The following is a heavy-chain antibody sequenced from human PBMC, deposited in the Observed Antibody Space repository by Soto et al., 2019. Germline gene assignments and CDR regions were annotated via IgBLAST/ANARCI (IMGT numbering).Heavy chain of an antibody. CDR3: ARSRITMGRGVIRTRYYGMDG. CDR2: INHSGST. Sequence: TLSLTCAVYGGSFSGYYWSWIRQPPGKGLEWIGEINHSGSTNYNPSLKSRVTISVDTSKNQFSLKLSSVTAADTAVYYCARSRITMGRGVIRTRYYGMDGWGQGTTVTVSS. CDR1: GGSFSGYY. V-gene: IGHV4-34*01. D-gene: IGHD3-10*01. J-gene: IGHJ6*02.